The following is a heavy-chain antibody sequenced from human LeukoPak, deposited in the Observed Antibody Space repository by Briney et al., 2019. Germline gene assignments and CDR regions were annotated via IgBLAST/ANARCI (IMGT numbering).Heavy chain of an antibody. CDR1: GGSISSYY. CDR3: AREGTDYGDYFDY. D-gene: IGHD4-17*01. CDR2: IYYSGST. J-gene: IGHJ4*02. Sequence: SETLSLTCTVSGGSISSYYWSWIRQPPGKGLEWIGYIYYSGSTNYNPSLKSRVTISVDTSKNQFSLKLSSVTAADTAVYYCAREGTDYGDYFDYWGQGTLVTVSS. V-gene: IGHV4-59*01.